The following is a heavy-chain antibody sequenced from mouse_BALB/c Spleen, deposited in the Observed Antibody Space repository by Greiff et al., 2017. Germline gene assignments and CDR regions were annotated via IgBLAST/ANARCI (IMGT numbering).Heavy chain of an antibody. J-gene: IGHJ4*01. CDR1: GFSLTGYG. CDR2: IWGDGST. D-gene: IGHD1-1*01. V-gene: IGHV2-6-7*01. Sequence: VKVVESGPGLVAPSQSLSITCTVSGFSLTGYGVNWVRQPPGKGLEWLGMIWGDGSTDYNSALKSRLSISKDNSKSQVFLKMNSLQTDDTARYYCAREGTTVAYAMDYWGQGTSVTVSS. CDR3: AREGTTVAYAMDY.